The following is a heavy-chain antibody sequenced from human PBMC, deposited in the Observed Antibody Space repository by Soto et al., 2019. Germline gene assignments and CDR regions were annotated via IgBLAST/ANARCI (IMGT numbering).Heavy chain of an antibody. Sequence: XETLSLTCAVYGGSFSGYYWSLIRQPPGKGLEWIGEINHSGSTNYNPSLKSRVTISVDTSKNQFSLRLSSVTAADTAVYYCARKTKYGSGSYLTEYYFDYWGQGTLVTVSS. V-gene: IGHV4-34*01. J-gene: IGHJ4*02. D-gene: IGHD3-10*01. CDR1: GGSFSGYY. CDR3: ARKTKYGSGSYLTEYYFDY. CDR2: INHSGST.